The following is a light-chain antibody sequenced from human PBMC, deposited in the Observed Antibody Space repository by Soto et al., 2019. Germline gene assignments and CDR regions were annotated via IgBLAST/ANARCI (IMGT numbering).Light chain of an antibody. CDR2: GAS. J-gene: IGKJ1*01. CDR3: QQYGSSRT. Sequence: IVLTQSPGTLSVSPGERATLSRRASETVSSSYLAWYQQKPGQAPRLRIYGASSRATGIPDRLSGSGSGTDFTLTISRMEPEDSAVYYCQQYGSSRTFGQGTKVDIK. CDR1: ETVSSSY. V-gene: IGKV3-20*01.